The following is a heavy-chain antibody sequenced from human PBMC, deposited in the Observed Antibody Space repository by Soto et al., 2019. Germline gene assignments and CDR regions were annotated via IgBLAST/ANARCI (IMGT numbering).Heavy chain of an antibody. CDR2: ISAYNGNT. D-gene: IGHD1-26*01. CDR1: GYTFTSYG. J-gene: IGHJ4*02. V-gene: IGHV1-18*01. CDR3: ARVRIVGATTGRADY. Sequence: QVQLVQCGAEVKKPGASVKVSCKASGYTFTSYGISWVRQAPGQGLEWMGWISAYNGNTNYAQKLQGRVTMTTDPSTSTAYMELRSLRSDDTAVYYCARVRIVGATTGRADYWGQGTLVTVSS.